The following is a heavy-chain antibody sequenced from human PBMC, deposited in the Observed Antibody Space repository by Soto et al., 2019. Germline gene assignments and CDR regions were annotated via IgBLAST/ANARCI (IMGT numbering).Heavy chain of an antibody. D-gene: IGHD3-10*01. CDR3: ASRGALKMYYYPSGSYYAAFDI. CDR1: GYTLTELS. CDR2: FDPEDGET. Sequence: ASVKVSCKVSGYTLTELSMHWVRQAPGKGLEWMGGFDPEDGETIYAQKFQARVTMTEDTSTDTAYMELSSLRSEDTAVYYCASRGALKMYYYPSGSYYAAFDIWGQGTMVTGSS. J-gene: IGHJ3*02. V-gene: IGHV1-24*01.